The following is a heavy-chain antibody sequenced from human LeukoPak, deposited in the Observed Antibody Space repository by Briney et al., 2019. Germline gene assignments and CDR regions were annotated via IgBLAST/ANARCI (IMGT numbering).Heavy chain of an antibody. CDR2: IYHSGST. Sequence: SETLSLTCTVSGGSISTYYWNWIRQPPGKGLEWIGYIYHSGSTNYNPSLQSRVTISVDTSKNQFSLNLNSVIAADTAVYYCARGGAARLHFQNWGQGTLVTVSS. J-gene: IGHJ1*01. D-gene: IGHD6-6*01. CDR1: GGSISTYY. CDR3: ARGGAARLHFQN. V-gene: IGHV4-59*01.